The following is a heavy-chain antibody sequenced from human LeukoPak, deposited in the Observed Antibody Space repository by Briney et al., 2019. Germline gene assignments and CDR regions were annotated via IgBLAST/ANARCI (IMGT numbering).Heavy chain of an antibody. D-gene: IGHD3-10*01. J-gene: IGHJ4*02. V-gene: IGHV4-59*01. Sequence: KPSETLSLTCTVSGGSISSYYWSWIRQPPGKGLEWIGHIDYSGSTKYNPSLKSRVSISVDTSKNQFSLKMSSVTAADTALYYCVREGSSSRFVDYWGQGTLVTVSS. CDR1: GGSISSYY. CDR3: VREGSSSRFVDY. CDR2: IDYSGST.